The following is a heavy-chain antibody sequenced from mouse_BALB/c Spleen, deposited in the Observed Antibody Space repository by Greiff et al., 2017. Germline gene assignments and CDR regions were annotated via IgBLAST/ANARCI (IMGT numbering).Heavy chain of an antibody. D-gene: IGHD2-3*01. CDR1: GYSITSGYY. J-gene: IGHJ1*01. V-gene: IGHV3-6*02. CDR2: ISYDGSN. Sequence: DVQLQESGPGLVKPSQSLSLTCSVTGYSITSGYYWNWIRQFPGNKLEWMGYISYDGSNNYNPSLKNRISITRDTTKNQFFLKLNSVTTEDTATYYCARAEVYDGYYGYFDVWGAGTTVTVSS. CDR3: ARAEVYDGYYGYFDV.